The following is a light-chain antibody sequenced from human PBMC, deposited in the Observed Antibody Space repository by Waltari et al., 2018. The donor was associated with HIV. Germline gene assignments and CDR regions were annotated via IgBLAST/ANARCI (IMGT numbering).Light chain of an antibody. CDR1: QIIGNAY. J-gene: IGKJ2*01. V-gene: IGKV3-20*01. Sequence: EIVLTQSPGTLYLSPGERATLSCRASQIIGNAYLAWYQQKPGQAPRLLISGASSRANGVPDRFSGSGSETDFTLTISRLEPEDFAVYYCQHCGDASNTFGQGTKLEV. CDR2: GAS. CDR3: QHCGDASNT.